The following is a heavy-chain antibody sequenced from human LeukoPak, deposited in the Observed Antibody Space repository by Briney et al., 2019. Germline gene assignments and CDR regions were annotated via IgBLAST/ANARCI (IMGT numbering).Heavy chain of an antibody. CDR1: GFTFSSYE. D-gene: IGHD2-21*02. V-gene: IGHV3-48*03. CDR3: ARVEGSLLFGYFDY. CDR2: ISSSGSSI. J-gene: IGHJ4*02. Sequence: GGSLRLSCAASGFTFSSYEMNWVRQAPGKGLEWVPYISSSGSSIYYADSVKGRFTISRDNAKNSLYLQMNSLRAEDTAVYYCARVEGSLLFGYFDYWGQGTLVTVSP.